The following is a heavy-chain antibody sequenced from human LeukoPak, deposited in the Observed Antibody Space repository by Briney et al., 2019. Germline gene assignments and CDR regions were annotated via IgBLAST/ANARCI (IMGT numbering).Heavy chain of an antibody. D-gene: IGHD3-16*02. J-gene: IGHJ4*02. CDR2: IFYRGST. V-gene: IGHV4-59*01. Sequence: SETLSLTCTVSGGSISSYYWSWIRQPPGKGLEWIGYIFYRGSTNYNPSLKSRVTISIDTSKIQLSLKLNSVTAADTAVYYCARGYDYVWGSYRFWGQGTLVTVSS. CDR1: GGSISSYY. CDR3: ARGYDYVWGSYRF.